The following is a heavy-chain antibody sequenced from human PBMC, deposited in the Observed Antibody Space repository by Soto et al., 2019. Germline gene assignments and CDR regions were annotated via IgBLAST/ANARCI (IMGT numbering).Heavy chain of an antibody. CDR2: IIPIFGTA. D-gene: IGHD3-22*01. J-gene: IGHJ4*02. CDR3: ARGMGYYESRAADY. V-gene: IGHV1-69*01. CDR1: GGTFSSYA. Sequence: QVQLVQSGAEVKKPGSSVKVSCKASGGTFSSYAISWVRQAPGQGLEWMGGIIPIFGTANYAQKFQGRVTTSADESTSTAYMGLSSLRAEDTAVDYCARGMGYYESRAADYWGQGTLVTVSS.